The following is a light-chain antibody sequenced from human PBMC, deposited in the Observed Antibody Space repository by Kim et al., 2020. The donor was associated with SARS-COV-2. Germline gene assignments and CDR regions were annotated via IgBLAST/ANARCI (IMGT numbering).Light chain of an antibody. J-gene: IGKJ1*01. CDR2: GVS. CDR1: QSVGSN. Sequence: EIVMTQSPATLSVSPGERVTLSCRASQSVGSNLAWYQQKPGQTPRLLIYGVSTRATDIPARFTGSGSGTEFTLTVSSLQSEDFGVYYCQQYNNWPWTFGQGTKVDIK. CDR3: QQYNNWPWT. V-gene: IGKV3-15*01.